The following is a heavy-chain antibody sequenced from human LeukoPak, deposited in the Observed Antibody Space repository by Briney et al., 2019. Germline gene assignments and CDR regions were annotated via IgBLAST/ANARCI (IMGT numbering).Heavy chain of an antibody. CDR3: ARRRGFDS. CDR2: IRPDGNEK. V-gene: IGHV3-7*01. Sequence: GGSLRLSCAASGFTFSSYWMSWVRQAPGKGLEWVAYIRPDGNEKFYMDSVRGRFTISRDNAKNSLYLQMDSLRVDDTAVYYCARRRGFDSWGQGALVTISS. CDR1: GFTFSSYW. J-gene: IGHJ4*02.